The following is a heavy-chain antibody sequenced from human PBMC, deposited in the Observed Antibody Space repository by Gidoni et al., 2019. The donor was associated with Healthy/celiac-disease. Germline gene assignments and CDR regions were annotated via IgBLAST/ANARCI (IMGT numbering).Heavy chain of an antibody. CDR2: MNPNSGTT. CDR3: ARGKIQLWSHAESFQH. V-gene: IGHV1-8*01. D-gene: IGHD5-18*01. Sequence: QVQLVQSGAEGKKPGASVKVSCKASGYTFTSYDINWVRQATGHGLAWMGWMNPNSGTTGYAQKFQGRVTMTRNTSISTAYMELSSLRSEDTAVYYCARGKIQLWSHAESFQHWGQGTLVTVSS. CDR1: GYTFTSYD. J-gene: IGHJ1*01.